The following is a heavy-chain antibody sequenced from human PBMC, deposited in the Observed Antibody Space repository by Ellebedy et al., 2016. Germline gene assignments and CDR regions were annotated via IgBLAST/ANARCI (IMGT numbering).Heavy chain of an antibody. V-gene: IGHV3-33*08. Sequence: GGSLRLSCETSGFTFSNYGMHWVRLAPGKGLEWVGIIWYDGTQRYYSESVRGRFTISRDESKNMVYLQMSSLRADDTAVYYCARDGDGYHLRDWYFDLWGRGTLVTVSS. CDR1: GFTFSNYG. CDR3: ARDGDGYHLRDWYFDL. J-gene: IGHJ2*01. CDR2: IWYDGTQR. D-gene: IGHD5-24*01.